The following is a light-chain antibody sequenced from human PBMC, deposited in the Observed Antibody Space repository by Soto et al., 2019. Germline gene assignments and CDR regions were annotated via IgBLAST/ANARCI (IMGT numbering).Light chain of an antibody. J-gene: IGLJ2*01. CDR1: SSDVGAYNS. CDR2: DVN. CDR3: SSYTTRTTLA. Sequence: QSALTQPASVSASPGQSITISCAGTSSDVGAYNSVSWYQQHPGKAPKLIIFDVNNRPSGVSNRFSGSKSGNTASLTISGLQAEDEADYYCSSYTTRTTLAFGGGTQLTVL. V-gene: IGLV2-14*03.